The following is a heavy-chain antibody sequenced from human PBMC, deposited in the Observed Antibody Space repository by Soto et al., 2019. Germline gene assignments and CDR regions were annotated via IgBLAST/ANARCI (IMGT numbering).Heavy chain of an antibody. CDR1: GDSVSSNRAA. CDR3: ARDRAGWEWELPYYFDY. V-gene: IGHV6-1*01. CDR2: TYYRSKWNN. Sequence: KQSQTLSLTCAISGDSVSSNRAAWNWIRQSPSRGLEWLGRTYYRSKWNNDYAVSVKSRITINPDTSKNQFYLQLNSVTPEDTAVYYCARDRAGWEWELPYYFDYWGQGTLVTVSS. D-gene: IGHD1-26*01. J-gene: IGHJ4*02.